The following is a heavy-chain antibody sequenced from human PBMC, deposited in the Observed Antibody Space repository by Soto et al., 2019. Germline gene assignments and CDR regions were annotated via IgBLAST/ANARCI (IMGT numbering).Heavy chain of an antibody. Sequence: PGGSLRLSCAASGFTFSDYYMTWIRQAPGKGLEWVSYISSSGTAIYYPDSVRGRFTISRDNAKNSLYLQMSSLRAEDTAVYYCARAYSDAFDIWGQGTLVTVSS. V-gene: IGHV3-11*01. D-gene: IGHD2-15*01. J-gene: IGHJ3*02. CDR2: ISSSGTAI. CDR1: GFTFSDYY. CDR3: ARAYSDAFDI.